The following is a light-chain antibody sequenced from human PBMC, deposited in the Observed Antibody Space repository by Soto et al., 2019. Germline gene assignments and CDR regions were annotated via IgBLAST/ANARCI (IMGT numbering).Light chain of an antibody. CDR3: QQRSDWPPLT. CDR2: DAV. Sequence: EIVLTQSPDTLSLSPGERATLSCRASQSIGPYLAWYQQKPGQSPSLLVYDAVNRAAGTPDRFSGSGSGTYFTLTNSSLEPEESAVYLCQQRSDWPPLTFGGGTKVEIK. J-gene: IGKJ4*01. V-gene: IGKV3-11*01. CDR1: QSIGPY.